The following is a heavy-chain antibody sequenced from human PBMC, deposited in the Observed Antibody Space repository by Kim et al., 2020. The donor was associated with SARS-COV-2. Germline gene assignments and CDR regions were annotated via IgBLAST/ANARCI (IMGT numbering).Heavy chain of an antibody. CDR2: IIPILGIA. CDR3: ARPTMTTVTHASYYYMDV. V-gene: IGHV1-69*04. CDR1: GGTFSSYA. J-gene: IGHJ6*03. D-gene: IGHD4-4*01. Sequence: SVKVSCKASGGTFSSYAISWVRQAPGQGLEWMGRIIPILGIANYAQKFQGRVTITADKSTSTAYMELSSLRSEDTAVYYCARPTMTTVTHASYYYMDVWGKGTMVTVSS.